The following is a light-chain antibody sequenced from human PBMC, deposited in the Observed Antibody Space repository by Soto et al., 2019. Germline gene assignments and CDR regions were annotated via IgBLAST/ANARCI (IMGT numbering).Light chain of an antibody. Sequence: DIQMTQPPSSLSASVGDRVTITCRASQAISNYLAWFQQKPGKAPKSLMYAASSLQSGVPSRFSGSGSGTEFTLTISYLQPEDFATYFCQQYYSYPLTFVQGTKVEIK. V-gene: IGKV1-16*01. J-gene: IGKJ1*01. CDR3: QQYYSYPLT. CDR2: AAS. CDR1: QAISNY.